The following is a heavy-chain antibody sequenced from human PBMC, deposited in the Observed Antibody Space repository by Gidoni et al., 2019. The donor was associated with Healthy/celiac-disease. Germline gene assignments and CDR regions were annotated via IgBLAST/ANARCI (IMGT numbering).Heavy chain of an antibody. J-gene: IGHJ4*02. CDR1: GYTLTELS. Sequence: QVQLVQSGAEVKKPGASVKVSCKVSGYTLTELSMHWVRQAPGKGLEWMGGFDPEDGETIYAQKFQGRVTMTEDTSTDTAYMELSSLRSEDTAVYYCATLALERRGTGTTRAELGYWGQGTLVTVSS. CDR3: ATLALERRGTGTTRAELGY. CDR2: FDPEDGET. V-gene: IGHV1-24*01. D-gene: IGHD1-1*01.